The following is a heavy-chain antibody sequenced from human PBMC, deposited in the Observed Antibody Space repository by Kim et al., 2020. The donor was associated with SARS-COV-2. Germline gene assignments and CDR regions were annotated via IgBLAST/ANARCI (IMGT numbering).Heavy chain of an antibody. Sequence: SETLSLTCSVSGGSMSPFYWSWIRQTPGKGLEWIGYIFYTGRTTDYNPSVASRVTMSIDTSNNQFSLHLSSVTAADTAIYFCATNVGYTNWSTFDSWGRG. CDR2: IFYTGRTT. V-gene: IGHV4-59*08. CDR1: GGSMSPFY. D-gene: IGHD3-16*02. J-gene: IGHJ4*02. CDR3: ATNVGYTNWSTFDS.